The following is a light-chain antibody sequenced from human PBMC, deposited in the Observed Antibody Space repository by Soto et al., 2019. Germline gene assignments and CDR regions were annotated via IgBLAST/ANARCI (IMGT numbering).Light chain of an antibody. CDR3: SAYTVSRTYV. J-gene: IGLJ1*01. Sequence: QSALTQPASVSXXPGQSITISCTGTSSDVGAYNFVSWHQQHPGKAPKLMIYNVYDRPSGISYRFSGSKSGNTASLTISGLQGEDEADYYCSAYTVSRTYVFGTGTKLTVL. V-gene: IGLV2-14*03. CDR1: SSDVGAYNF. CDR2: NVY.